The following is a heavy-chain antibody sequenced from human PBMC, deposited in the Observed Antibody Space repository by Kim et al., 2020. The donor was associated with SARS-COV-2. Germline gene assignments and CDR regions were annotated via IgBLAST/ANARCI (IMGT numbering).Heavy chain of an antibody. D-gene: IGHD2-15*01. V-gene: IGHV1-69*13. CDR2: IIPFFGTP. Sequence: SVKVSCKASGGTFSSSAFNWVRHAPGQGLEWMGGIIPFFGTPNYAQKFQGRITITADDSTTTAYMELSSLRSEDTAVYFCARGPVDGFNLEGFLWFDTWGQGTLLSVSS. J-gene: IGHJ5*02. CDR3: ARGPVDGFNLEGFLWFDT. CDR1: GGTFSSSA.